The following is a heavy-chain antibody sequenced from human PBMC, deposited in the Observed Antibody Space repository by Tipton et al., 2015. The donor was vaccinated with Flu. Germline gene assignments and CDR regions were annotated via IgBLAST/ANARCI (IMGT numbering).Heavy chain of an antibody. D-gene: IGHD1-26*01. J-gene: IGHJ5*02. CDR2: INAGNGNT. CDR3: ARDRSSGGYQTGGWFDP. CDR1: GYTFTSYA. Sequence: QLVQSGAEVKKPGASVKLSCKASGYTFTSYAIHWVRQAPGQRLEWMGWINAGNGNTKYSQEFQDRVNITRDTSASTAYMELSSLRSEELAVYYCARDRSSGGYQTGGWFDPWGQGTLVTVSS. V-gene: IGHV1-3*03.